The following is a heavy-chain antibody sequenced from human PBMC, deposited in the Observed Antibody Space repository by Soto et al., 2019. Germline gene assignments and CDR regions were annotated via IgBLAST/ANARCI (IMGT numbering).Heavy chain of an antibody. J-gene: IGHJ4*02. CDR2: IYSGGST. V-gene: IGHV3-53*01. CDR3: AKYKGVIHHLMFDC. Sequence: EVQLVESGGGLIQPGGSLRLSCTASGFTVSSNYMSWVRQAPGKGLEWVSVIYSGGSTYYADSVKGRFTISRDSSKSTLYLQMNSLRAEDTAVYYCAKYKGVIHHLMFDCWGQGTLVTVSS. CDR1: GFTVSSNY. D-gene: IGHD2-21*01.